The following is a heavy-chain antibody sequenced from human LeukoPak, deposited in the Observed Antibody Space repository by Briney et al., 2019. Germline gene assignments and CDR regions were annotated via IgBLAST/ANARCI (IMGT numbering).Heavy chain of an antibody. D-gene: IGHD6-13*01. CDR1: GFTFSSYS. Sequence: GGSLRLSCAASGFTFSSYSMNWVRQAPGKGLEGVSSISSSSSYIYYADSVKGRFTISRDNAKNSLYLQMNSLRAEDTAVYYCASEAYSSSWYQGWGQGTLVTVSS. J-gene: IGHJ4*02. V-gene: IGHV3-21*01. CDR3: ASEAYSSSWYQG. CDR2: ISSSSSYI.